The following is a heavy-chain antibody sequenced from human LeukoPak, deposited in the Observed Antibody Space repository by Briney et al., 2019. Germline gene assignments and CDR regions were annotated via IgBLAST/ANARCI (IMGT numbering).Heavy chain of an antibody. J-gene: IGHJ3*02. CDR2: IYTSGST. CDR3: ARDEGIAAAGTSPFDI. Sequence: PSETLSLTCTVSGGSISSYYWSWIRQPAGKGLEWIGRIYTSGSTNYNPSLKSRVTMSVDTSKNQFSLKLSSVTAADTAVYYCARDEGIAAAGTSPFDIWGQGTVVTVSS. CDR1: GGSISSYY. V-gene: IGHV4-4*07. D-gene: IGHD6-13*01.